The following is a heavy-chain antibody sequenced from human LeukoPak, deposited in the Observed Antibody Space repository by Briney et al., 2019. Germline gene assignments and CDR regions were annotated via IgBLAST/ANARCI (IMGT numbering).Heavy chain of an antibody. CDR1: GGSISSGGYS. CDR3: ARARGGVGIDY. Sequence: PSQTLSLTCAVSGGSISSGGYSWSWIRQPPGKGLEWIGYIYHSGSTYYNPSLKSRVTISVDRSKNQFSLKLSSVTAADTAGYYCARARGGVGIDYWGQGTLVTVSS. J-gene: IGHJ4*02. D-gene: IGHD3-10*01. V-gene: IGHV4-30-2*01. CDR2: IYHSGST.